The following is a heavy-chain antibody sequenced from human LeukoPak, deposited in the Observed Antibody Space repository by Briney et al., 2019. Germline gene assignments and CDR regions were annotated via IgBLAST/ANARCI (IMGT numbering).Heavy chain of an antibody. Sequence: KPSETLSLTCAVYGGSFSGYYWSWIRQPPGEGLEWIGEINHSGSTNYNPSLKSRVTISVDTSKNQFSLKLSSVTAADTAVYYCARHLLEYGSGSYAAFDIWGQGTMVTVSS. CDR2: INHSGST. CDR3: ARHLLEYGSGSYAAFDI. CDR1: GGSFSGYY. J-gene: IGHJ3*02. D-gene: IGHD3-10*01. V-gene: IGHV4-34*01.